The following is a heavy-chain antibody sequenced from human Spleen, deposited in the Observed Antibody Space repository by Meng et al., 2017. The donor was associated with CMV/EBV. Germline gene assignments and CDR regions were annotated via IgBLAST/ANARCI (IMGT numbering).Heavy chain of an antibody. CDR3: ARGRGSTIFGVVIISWFDP. CDR2: IYYSGST. D-gene: IGHD3-3*01. CDR1: SSSYY. Sequence: SSSYYGGWIRPPPGKGLEWIGSIYYSGSTYYNPSLKSRVTISVDTSKNQFSLKLSSVTAADTAVYYCARGRGSTIFGVVIISWFDPWGQGTLVTVSS. V-gene: IGHV4-39*07. J-gene: IGHJ5*02.